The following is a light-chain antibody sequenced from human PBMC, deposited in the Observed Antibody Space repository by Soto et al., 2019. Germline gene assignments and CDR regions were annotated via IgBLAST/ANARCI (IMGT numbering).Light chain of an antibody. CDR2: YDS. CDR3: QVWDIMTDNYV. J-gene: IGLJ1*01. CDR1: NIGDKR. Sequence: SYELTQPPSVSVAPEKTTTITCGGNNIGDKRVHWYRQKPGQAPVLLISYDSDRPSGIPERFSGSNSGNTATLTISRVEAGDEADDYWQVWDIMTDNYVFGGGTKLTVL. V-gene: IGLV3-21*04.